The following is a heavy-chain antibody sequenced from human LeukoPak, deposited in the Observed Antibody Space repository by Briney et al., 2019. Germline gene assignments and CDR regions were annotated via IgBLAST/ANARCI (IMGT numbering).Heavy chain of an antibody. CDR1: GGSISSGGYS. CDR3: ARHAGGYYYYGMDV. J-gene: IGHJ6*02. V-gene: IGHV4-30-2*01. Sequence: SETLSLTCAVSGGSISSGGYSWSWIRQPPGKGLEWIGYIYHSGSTYYNPSLKSRVTISVDRSKNQFSLKLSSVTAADTAVYYCARHAGGYYYYGMDVWGQGTTVTVSS. D-gene: IGHD3-10*01. CDR2: IYHSGST.